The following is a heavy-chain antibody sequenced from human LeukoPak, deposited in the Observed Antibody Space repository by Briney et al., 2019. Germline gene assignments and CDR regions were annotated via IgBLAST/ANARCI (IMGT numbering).Heavy chain of an antibody. CDR1: GYTFTGYY. CDR3: AIRRATVNNWFDP. Sequence: ASVKVSCKASGYTFTGYYVHWVRQAPGQGLEWMGRINPNSGDTNYAQKFQGRVTMTRDTSISTAYMELSRLRSDDTAVYYCAIRRATVNNWFDPWGQGTLVTVSS. J-gene: IGHJ5*02. D-gene: IGHD4-11*01. V-gene: IGHV1-2*06. CDR2: INPNSGDT.